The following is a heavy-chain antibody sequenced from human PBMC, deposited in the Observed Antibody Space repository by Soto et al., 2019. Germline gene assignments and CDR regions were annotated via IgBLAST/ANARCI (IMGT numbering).Heavy chain of an antibody. CDR2: ISVYNGNT. CDR3: ARFRTAAPTYYFDY. Sequence: QVQLVQSGAEVKKPGASVKVSCKASGYTFTSYGISWVRQAPGQGLEWMGWISVYNGNTNYAQKLQGRVTMTTDTSTNTAYMELRSLSSDDTAVYYCARFRTAAPTYYFDYWGQGTLVTVSS. J-gene: IGHJ4*02. CDR1: GYTFTSYG. D-gene: IGHD2-2*01. V-gene: IGHV1-18*01.